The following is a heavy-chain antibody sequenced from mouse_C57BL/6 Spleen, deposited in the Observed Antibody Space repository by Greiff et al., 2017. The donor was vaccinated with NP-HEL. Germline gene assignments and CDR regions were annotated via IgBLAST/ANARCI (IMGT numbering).Heavy chain of an antibody. V-gene: IGHV14-3*01. D-gene: IGHD1-1*01. Sequence: VQLKESVAELVRPGASVKLSCTASGFNIKNTYMHWVKQRPEQGLEWIGRIDPANGNTKYAPKFQGKATITADTSSNTAYLQLSSLTSEDTAIYYCARYYGSSYVGWYFDVWGTGTTVTVSS. J-gene: IGHJ1*03. CDR1: GFNIKNTY. CDR2: IDPANGNT. CDR3: ARYYGSSYVGWYFDV.